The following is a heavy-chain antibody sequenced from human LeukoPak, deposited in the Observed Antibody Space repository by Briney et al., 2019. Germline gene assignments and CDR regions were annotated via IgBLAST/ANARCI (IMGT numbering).Heavy chain of an antibody. D-gene: IGHD3-10*01. Sequence: VGSVTVSCTASGYTFTGYYMHWVRQAPGQGLEWMGWISAYNGNTNYAQKLQGRVTMTTDTSTSTAYMELRSLRSDDTAVYYCARGDYYGSGSYYADLAFDIWGQGAMVTVSS. CDR1: GYTFTGYY. J-gene: IGHJ3*02. V-gene: IGHV1-18*04. CDR3: ARGDYYGSGSYYADLAFDI. CDR2: ISAYNGNT.